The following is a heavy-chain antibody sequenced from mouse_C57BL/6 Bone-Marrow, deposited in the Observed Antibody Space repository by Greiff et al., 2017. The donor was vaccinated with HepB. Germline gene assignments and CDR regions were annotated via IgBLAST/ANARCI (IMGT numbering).Heavy chain of an antibody. CDR1: GFNIKDDY. CDR2: IDPENGDT. CDR3: TTLGAYAMDY. J-gene: IGHJ4*01. V-gene: IGHV14-4*01. Sequence: EVQLQQSGAELVRPGASVKLSCTASGFNIKDDYMHWVKQRPEQGLEWIGWIDPENGDTEYASKFQGKATITADTSSNTAYLQLSSLTSEDTDVYYCTTLGAYAMDYWGQGTSVTVSS.